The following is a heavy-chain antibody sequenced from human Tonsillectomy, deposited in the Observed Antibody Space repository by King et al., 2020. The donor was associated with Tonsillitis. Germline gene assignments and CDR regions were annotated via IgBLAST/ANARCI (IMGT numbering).Heavy chain of an antibody. D-gene: IGHD4-17*01. J-gene: IGHJ4*02. Sequence: VQLVESGGGLVKPGGSLRLSCAASGFTFSPYSMNWVRQAPGKGLEWVSSISSDSNHIYYADSVKGRFTISRDNAGDSLYLQMNSLRAEDTAVYYCARGGDTATTYYDNWGQGTLVTVSS. CDR3: ARGGDTATTYYDN. V-gene: IGHV3-21*01. CDR2: ISSDSNHI. CDR1: GFTFSPYS.